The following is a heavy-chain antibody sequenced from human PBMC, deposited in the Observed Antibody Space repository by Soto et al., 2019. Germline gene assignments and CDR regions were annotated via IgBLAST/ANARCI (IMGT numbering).Heavy chain of an antibody. CDR2: IIPIFGTA. V-gene: IGHV1-69*13. J-gene: IGHJ5*02. CDR1: GGTFSSYA. CDR3: ARGITGTTFPQGEPKNWFDP. D-gene: IGHD1-7*01. Sequence: SVKVSCKASGGTFSSYAISCVRQAPGQGLEWMGGIIPIFGTANYAQKFQGRVTITADESTSTAYMELSSLRSEDTAAYYCARGITGTTFPQGEPKNWFDPWGQGTLVTVSS.